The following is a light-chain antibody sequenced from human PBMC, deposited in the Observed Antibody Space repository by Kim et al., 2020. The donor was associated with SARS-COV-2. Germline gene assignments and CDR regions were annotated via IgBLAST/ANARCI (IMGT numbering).Light chain of an antibody. CDR3: HSRDTSANHRV. Sequence: SSELTQDPAVSVALGQTVRITCQGDSLRSCCVSWFQQKPGQAPILVIYGKNNRPSGIPDRFSGSSSGNTASLTITGAQAEDEADYYCHSRDTSANHRVFG. V-gene: IGLV3-19*01. CDR1: SLRSCC. J-gene: IGLJ1*01. CDR2: GKN.